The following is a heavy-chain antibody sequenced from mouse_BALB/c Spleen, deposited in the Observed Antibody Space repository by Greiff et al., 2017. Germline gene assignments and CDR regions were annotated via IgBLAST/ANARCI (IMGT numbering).Heavy chain of an antibody. V-gene: IGHV2-2*02. CDR2: IWSGGRT. D-gene: IGHD1-1*01. CDR1: GFSLTSYG. CDR3: ARIFYYGSSYWYFDV. Sequence: QVQLKESGPGLVQPSQSLSITCTVSGFSLTSYGVHWVRQSPGKGLEWLGVIWSGGRTDYNAAFISRLSISKDNSKSQVFFKMNSLQANDTAIYYCARIFYYGSSYWYFDVWGAGTTVTVSS. J-gene: IGHJ1*01.